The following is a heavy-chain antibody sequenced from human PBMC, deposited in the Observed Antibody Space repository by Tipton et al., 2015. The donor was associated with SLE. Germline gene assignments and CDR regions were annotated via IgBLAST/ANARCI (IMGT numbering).Heavy chain of an antibody. D-gene: IGHD5-12*01. V-gene: IGHV4-39*07. CDR3: ARRHYSGPFDS. J-gene: IGHJ4*02. CDR2: IFYTGST. Sequence: TLSLTCTVSGGSISSYYWSWIRQPPGEGLEWIGSIFYTGSTYYNPSLKSRVSFSIDTSKHQFSLKLNSVTAADTAVYYCARRHYSGPFDSWGQGTLVTVSS. CDR1: GGSISSYY.